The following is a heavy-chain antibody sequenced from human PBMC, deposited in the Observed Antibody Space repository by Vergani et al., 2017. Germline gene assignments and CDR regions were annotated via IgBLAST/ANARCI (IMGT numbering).Heavy chain of an antibody. Sequence: QMQLQESGPGLVKASETLSLTCTVSGDSIISRSYYWGWIRQPPGKGLEWSGSIYNSGNGDSSSSLKSRVTIPADTSKNQFSLRLTSVTAADTAVYYCASGKYYSDSTSHFRGRYFDVWGRGTLVTVPS. V-gene: IGHV4-39*01. J-gene: IGHJ2*01. CDR3: ASGKYYSDSTSHFRGRYFDV. D-gene: IGHD3-16*01. CDR2: IYNSGNG. CDR1: GDSIISRSYY.